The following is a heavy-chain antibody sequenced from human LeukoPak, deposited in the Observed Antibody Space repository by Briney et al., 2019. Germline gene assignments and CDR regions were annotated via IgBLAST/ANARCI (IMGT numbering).Heavy chain of an antibody. J-gene: IGHJ6*02. Sequence: RSGGSLRLSCAASGFTFSSYAMHWVRQAPGKGLEWVAVISYDGSNKYYADSVKGRFTISRGNSKNTLYLQMNSLRAEDTAVYYCARVKFDYGDYRDYYGMDVWGQGTTVTVSS. V-gene: IGHV3-30*14. D-gene: IGHD4-17*01. CDR3: ARVKFDYGDYRDYYGMDV. CDR2: ISYDGSNK. CDR1: GFTFSSYA.